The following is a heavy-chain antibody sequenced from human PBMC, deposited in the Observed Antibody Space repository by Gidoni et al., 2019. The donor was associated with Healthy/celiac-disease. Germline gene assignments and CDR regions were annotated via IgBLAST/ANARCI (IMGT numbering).Heavy chain of an antibody. CDR2: ISWNSGSI. CDR1: GFPFTHYA. D-gene: IGHD3-10*01. Sequence: EVQLVESGGGLVQPGSSLILSFAAPGFPFTHYAMRWVRQAPGKGLEWVSGISWNSGSIGYADSVKGRFTISRDNAKNSLYLQMNSLRAEDTALYYCAKDSGYYGSPNWFDPWGQGTLVTVSS. J-gene: IGHJ5*02. V-gene: IGHV3-9*01. CDR3: AKDSGYYGSPNWFDP.